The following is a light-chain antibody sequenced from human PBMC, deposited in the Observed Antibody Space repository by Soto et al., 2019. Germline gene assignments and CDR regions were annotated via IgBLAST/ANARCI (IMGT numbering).Light chain of an antibody. CDR3: HQYAVSPLT. J-gene: IGKJ4*01. Sequence: EIVLTQSPGTLSLSPGESATLSCRASQSVGRNYLAWFQHKPDQAPRLLIYDASNRATRVPDRFSGSGSGTDFTLSVTRLEPEDFAVYYCHQYAVSPLTFGGGTTVEIK. CDR2: DAS. V-gene: IGKV3-20*01. CDR1: QSVGRNY.